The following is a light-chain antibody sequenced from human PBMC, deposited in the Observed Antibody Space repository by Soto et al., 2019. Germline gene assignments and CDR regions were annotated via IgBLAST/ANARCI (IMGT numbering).Light chain of an antibody. CDR1: QSVGSN. Sequence: EIVMTQSPATLSLSPGERATLSCRASQSVGSNLAWYQQKPGQAPRLLIYDAAIRATVIPARFSGSGSGTEFTLTVSSLQSEDFAVYYCQQYNNWPWTFGQGTKVEIK. CDR3: QQYNNWPWT. V-gene: IGKV3-15*01. CDR2: DAA. J-gene: IGKJ1*01.